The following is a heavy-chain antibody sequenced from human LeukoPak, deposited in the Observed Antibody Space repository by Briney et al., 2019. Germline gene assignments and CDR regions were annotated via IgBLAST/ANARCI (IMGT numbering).Heavy chain of an antibody. CDR3: ARDAQRGFDYSNSLRY. V-gene: IGHV3-33*01. CDR1: GFIFSHYG. CDR2: IWSDGSNR. J-gene: IGHJ4*01. Sequence: GGSLRLSCAASGFIFSHYGMHWVRQAPGKGLEWVAVIWSDGSNRFYAGSVKGRFTISRDNAQNTVFLQMNSLRVEDTAMYYCARDAQRGFDYSNSLRYWGHGTLVTVSS. D-gene: IGHD4-11*01.